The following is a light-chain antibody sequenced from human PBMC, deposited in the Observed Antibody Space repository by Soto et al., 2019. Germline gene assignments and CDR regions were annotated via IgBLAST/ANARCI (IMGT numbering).Light chain of an antibody. CDR1: QSVSSSY. Sequence: EIVLTQSPGTLSLSPGERATLSCRASQSVSSSYLAWYQQKPGQAPRLFIYGASSRATGIPDRFSGSGSGTDFTLTISRLEPEDFAVYYCQQYGSSRRTFGQGTKVEIK. CDR3: QQYGSSRRT. V-gene: IGKV3-20*01. J-gene: IGKJ1*01. CDR2: GAS.